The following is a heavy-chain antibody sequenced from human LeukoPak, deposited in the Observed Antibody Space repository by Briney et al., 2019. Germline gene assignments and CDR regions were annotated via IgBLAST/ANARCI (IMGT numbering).Heavy chain of an antibody. Sequence: GRSLRLSCAASGFTFSSYGMHWVRQAPGKGLEWVAFIRYDGSNKYYADSVKGRFTISRDNSKNTLYLQMNSLRAEDTAVYYCARASHYDFWTSNEAHFDYWGQGTLVTVSS. CDR1: GFTFSSYG. J-gene: IGHJ4*02. D-gene: IGHD3-3*01. CDR3: ARASHYDFWTSNEAHFDY. CDR2: IRYDGSNK. V-gene: IGHV3-30*02.